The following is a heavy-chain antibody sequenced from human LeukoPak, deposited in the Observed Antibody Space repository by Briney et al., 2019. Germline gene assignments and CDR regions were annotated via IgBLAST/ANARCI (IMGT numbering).Heavy chain of an antibody. CDR1: GGSISSSSYY. J-gene: IGHJ5*02. Sequence: SETLSLTCTVSGGSISSSSYYWGWIRQPPGKGLEWIGNIYYSGNTYYNPSLKSRVTISVDTSKNQFSLKLSSVTAADTAVYYCARRGWGQNWFDPWGQGTLVTVSS. D-gene: IGHD7-27*01. CDR3: ARRGWGQNWFDP. CDR2: IYYSGNT. V-gene: IGHV4-39*01.